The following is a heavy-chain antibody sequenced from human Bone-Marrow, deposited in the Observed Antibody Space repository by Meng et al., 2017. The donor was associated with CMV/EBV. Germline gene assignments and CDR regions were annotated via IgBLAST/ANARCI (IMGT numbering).Heavy chain of an antibody. CDR1: GGSISSYY. J-gene: IGHJ6*02. D-gene: IGHD1-26*01. Sequence: GSLRLSCTVSGGSISSYYWSWIRQPPGKGLEWIGYIYYSGSTNYNPSLKSRVTISVDTSKNQFSLKLSSVTAADTAVYYCARWASDYYGMDVWGQGTTVTVSS. CDR2: IYYSGST. CDR3: ARWASDYYGMDV. V-gene: IGHV4-59*08.